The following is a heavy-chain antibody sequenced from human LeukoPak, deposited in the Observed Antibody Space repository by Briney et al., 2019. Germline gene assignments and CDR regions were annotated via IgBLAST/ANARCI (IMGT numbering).Heavy chain of an antibody. D-gene: IGHD3-9*01. CDR2: IIPIFGTA. Sequence: ASVKVSCKASGGTFSSYAISWVRQAPGQGLEWMGGIIPIFGTANYAQKFQGRVTITADKSTSTAYMELSSLRSEDTAVYYCARDPDYDILTGPASAFDIWGQGTMVTVSS. V-gene: IGHV1-69*06. J-gene: IGHJ3*02. CDR3: ARDPDYDILTGPASAFDI. CDR1: GGTFSSYA.